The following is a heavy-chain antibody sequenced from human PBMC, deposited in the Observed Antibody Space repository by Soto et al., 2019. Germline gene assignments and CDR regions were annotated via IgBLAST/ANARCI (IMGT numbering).Heavy chain of an antibody. CDR1: GFTFSNYW. D-gene: IGHD3-3*01. V-gene: IGHV3-74*01. CDR3: ARIDFWSGMDV. J-gene: IGHJ6*02. CDR2: INSDGSTT. Sequence: EVQLVESGGGLLQPGGSLRLSCAASGFTFSNYWMNWVRQAPGKGLVWVSRINSDGSTTNYADSVKGRFTISRDNAKNTLHLQMNSLSADDTAVYYCARIDFWSGMDVGGHGTTVTVSS.